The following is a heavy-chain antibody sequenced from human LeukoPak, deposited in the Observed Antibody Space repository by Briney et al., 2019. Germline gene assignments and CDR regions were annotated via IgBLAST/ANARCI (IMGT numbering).Heavy chain of an antibody. CDR3: ARVSSSWYWVSDY. CDR1: GGSFSGYY. CDR2: IYYSGST. Sequence: SETLSLTCAVYGGSFSGYYWSWIRQHPGKGLEWIGYIYYSGSTYYNPSLKSRVTISVDTSKNQFSLKLSSVTAADTAVYYCARVSSSWYWVSDYWGQGTLVTVSS. D-gene: IGHD6-13*01. J-gene: IGHJ4*02. V-gene: IGHV4-31*11.